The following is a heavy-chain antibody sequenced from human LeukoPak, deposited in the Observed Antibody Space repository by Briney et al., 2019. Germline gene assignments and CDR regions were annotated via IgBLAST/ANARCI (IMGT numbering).Heavy chain of an antibody. CDR2: INTNTGNP. J-gene: IGHJ4*02. D-gene: IGHD6-19*01. CDR1: GYTFTSYG. V-gene: IGHV7-4-1*02. CDR3: ARADRLVACDY. Sequence: ASVKVSCKASGYTFTSYGISWVRQAPGQGLEWMGWINTNTGNPTYAQGFTGRFVFSLDTSVSTAYLQISSLKAEDTAVYYCARADRLVACDYWGQGTLVTVSS.